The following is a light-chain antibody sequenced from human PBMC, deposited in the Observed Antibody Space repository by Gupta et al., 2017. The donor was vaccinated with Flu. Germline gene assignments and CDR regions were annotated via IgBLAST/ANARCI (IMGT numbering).Light chain of an antibody. V-gene: IGKV1-39*01. J-gene: IGKJ1*01. Sequence: PPSLSASVGDRVTITCRASQSIYEYVNWYQQKPGEAPRLLIYAASTLQGGVPSRFSGSGSGSAFTLTITRLQPEDVATYYCQQADKSPKTFGQGTTVDVK. CDR2: AAS. CDR3: QQADKSPKT. CDR1: QSIYEY.